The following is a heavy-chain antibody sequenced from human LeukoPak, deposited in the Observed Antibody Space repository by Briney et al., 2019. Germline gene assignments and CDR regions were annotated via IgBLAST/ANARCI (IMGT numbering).Heavy chain of an antibody. CDR2: INHSGST. J-gene: IGHJ1*01. Sequence: SETLSLTCAVYGGSFSGYYWSWIRQPPGKGLEWIGEINHSGSTNYNPSLKSRVTISVDTSKTQFSLKLGFVTAADAAVYYCARVPSRRTIFGVARYFQHWGQGTLVTVSS. CDR3: ARVPSRRTIFGVARYFQH. CDR1: GGSFSGYY. D-gene: IGHD3-3*01. V-gene: IGHV4-34*01.